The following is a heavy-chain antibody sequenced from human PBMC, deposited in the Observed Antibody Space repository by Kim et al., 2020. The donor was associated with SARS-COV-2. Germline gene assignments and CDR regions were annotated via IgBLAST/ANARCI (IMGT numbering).Heavy chain of an antibody. Sequence: GGSLRLSCEVSGFIVNTYSMNWVRQAPGKGLEWVSFISSRHSDTYYADSLKGRFTISRDNAKSSVYLQINSLRVEDTGVYYCAGMNCPGGNCYAGPYYYGMDVWSQGTTVTVAS. CDR3: AGMNCPGGNCYAGPYYYGMDV. V-gene: IGHV3-21*06. J-gene: IGHJ6*02. D-gene: IGHD2-21*01. CDR1: GFIVNTYS. CDR2: ISSRHSDT.